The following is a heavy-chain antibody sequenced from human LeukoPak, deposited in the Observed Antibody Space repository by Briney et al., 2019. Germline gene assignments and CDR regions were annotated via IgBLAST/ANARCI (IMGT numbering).Heavy chain of an antibody. D-gene: IGHD6-13*01. CDR3: ARVGHSREDHYYYGMDV. Sequence: GASVKVSCKASGYTFTRYYMHWVRQAPGQGLEWMGWINPNSGGTNYAQKFQGRVTMTRDTSISTAYMELSRLRSDDTAVYYCARVGHSREDHYYYGMDVWGQGATVTVSS. CDR1: GYTFTRYY. J-gene: IGHJ6*02. V-gene: IGHV1-2*02. CDR2: INPNSGGT.